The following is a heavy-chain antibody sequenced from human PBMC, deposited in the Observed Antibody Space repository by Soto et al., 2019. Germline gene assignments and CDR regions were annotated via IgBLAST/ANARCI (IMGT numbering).Heavy chain of an antibody. CDR2: IIPIFGTA. V-gene: IGHV1-69*13. Sequence: SVKVSCKASGGTFSSYAISWVRQAPGQGXEWMGGIIPIFGTANYAQKFQGRVTITADESTSTAYMELSSLRSEDTAVYYCAGYYYDSSGYYSGDAFDIWGQGTMVTVSS. D-gene: IGHD3-22*01. J-gene: IGHJ3*02. CDR1: GGTFSSYA. CDR3: AGYYYDSSGYYSGDAFDI.